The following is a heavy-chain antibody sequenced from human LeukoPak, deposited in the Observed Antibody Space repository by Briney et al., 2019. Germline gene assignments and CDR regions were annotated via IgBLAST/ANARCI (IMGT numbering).Heavy chain of an antibody. CDR2: IYSGGST. V-gene: IGHV3-53*04. CDR1: GFTVSSNY. Sequence: GGSLRLSCAASGFTVSSNYMSWVRQAPGKGLEWVSVIYSGGSTYYADSVKGRFTISRHNSKNTLCLQMNSLRAEDTAVYYCARARYSYVPHYYYYGMDVWGQGTTVTVSS. CDR3: ARARYSYVPHYYYYGMDV. J-gene: IGHJ6*02. D-gene: IGHD5-18*01.